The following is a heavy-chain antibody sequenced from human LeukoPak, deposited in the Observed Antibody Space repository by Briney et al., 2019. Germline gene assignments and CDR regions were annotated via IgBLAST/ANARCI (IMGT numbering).Heavy chain of an antibody. V-gene: IGHV4-34*01. CDR2: INHSGST. J-gene: IGHJ5*02. CDR1: GGSFSGYY. Sequence: PSETLSLTCAVYGGSFSGYYWSWIRQPPGKGLEWIGEINHSGSTNYNPSLKSRVTISVDTSKNQFSLKLSSVTAADTAVYYCARDSNYGWFDPRRQGTLVTVSS. CDR3: ARDSNYGWFDP. D-gene: IGHD4-11*01.